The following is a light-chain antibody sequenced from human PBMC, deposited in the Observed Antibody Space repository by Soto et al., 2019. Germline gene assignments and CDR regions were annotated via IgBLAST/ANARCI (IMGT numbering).Light chain of an antibody. V-gene: IGKV1-6*01. Sequence: AIQMTQSPSSLSASVGDRITITCRASQAIRNDLGWYQQKPGKAPKLLIYAASTLHSGVPSRFSGGGSGTDFTLTISSLQPEDFATYYCQQVNVYPSTFGGGTKVDIK. CDR1: QAIRND. CDR3: QQVNVYPST. J-gene: IGKJ4*01. CDR2: AAS.